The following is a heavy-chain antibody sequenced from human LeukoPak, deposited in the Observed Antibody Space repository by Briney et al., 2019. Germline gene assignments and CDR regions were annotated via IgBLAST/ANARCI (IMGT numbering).Heavy chain of an antibody. Sequence: GGSLRLSCAASGFTVSSNYMSWVRQAPGKGLEWVSVIYSGGNTYYADSVKGRFTISRDNSKNTLYLQMNRLRAEDTAWYYCARAPTSVASHFDYWGPGTLVTVSS. V-gene: IGHV3-53*01. CDR3: ARAPTSVASHFDY. J-gene: IGHJ4*02. CDR1: GFTVSSNY. CDR2: IYSGGNT.